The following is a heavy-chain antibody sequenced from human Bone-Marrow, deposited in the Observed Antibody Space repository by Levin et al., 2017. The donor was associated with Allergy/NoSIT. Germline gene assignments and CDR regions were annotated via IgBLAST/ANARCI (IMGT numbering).Heavy chain of an antibody. Sequence: ASVKVSCKASGYTFTGYYMHWVRQAPGQGLEWMGWINPNSGGTNYAQKFQGRVTMTRDTSISTAYMELSRLRSDDTAVYYCAKSGLEQYYYYYYGMDVWGQGTTVTVSS. CDR3: AKSGLEQYYYYYYGMDV. J-gene: IGHJ6*02. CDR1: GYTFTGYY. CDR2: INPNSGGT. V-gene: IGHV1-2*02. D-gene: IGHD1/OR15-1a*01.